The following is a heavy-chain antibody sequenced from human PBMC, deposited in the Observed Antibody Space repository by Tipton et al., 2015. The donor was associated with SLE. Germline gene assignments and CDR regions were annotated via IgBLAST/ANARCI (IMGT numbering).Heavy chain of an antibody. V-gene: IGHV4-61*09. Sequence: TLSLTCTVSGGSISSGSYYWSWIRQPAGKGLEWIGHIYATGITNYNPSLKSRVTISLDTSTNQFSLKLSSVTAADTAVYYCARGDTGDDYFDNWGQGTLVTVSS. CDR2: IYATGIT. J-gene: IGHJ4*02. CDR3: ARGDTGDDYFDN. CDR1: GGSISSGSYY. D-gene: IGHD7-27*01.